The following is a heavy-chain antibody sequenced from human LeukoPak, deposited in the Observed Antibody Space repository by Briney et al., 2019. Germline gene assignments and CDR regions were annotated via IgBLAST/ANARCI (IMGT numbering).Heavy chain of an antibody. Sequence: GGSLRLSCAASGFTFSSYWMSWVRQAPGKGLEWVANINRDGSEKNYVDSVKGRFAISRDNSKNSLFLQMNSLRAEDTAVYYCVREGFSGYEAIDYWGPGTPVTVSS. D-gene: IGHD5-12*01. CDR1: GFTFSSYW. V-gene: IGHV3-7*03. CDR3: VREGFSGYEAIDY. CDR2: INRDGSEK. J-gene: IGHJ4*02.